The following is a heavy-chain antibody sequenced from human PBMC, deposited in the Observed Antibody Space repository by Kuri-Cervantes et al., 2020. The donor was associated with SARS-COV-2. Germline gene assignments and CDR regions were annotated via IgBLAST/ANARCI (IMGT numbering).Heavy chain of an antibody. CDR2: IYYSGST. CDR1: GGSISSGDYY. Sequence: SCTVPGGSISSGDYYWSWLRQPPGKGLEWIGYIYYSGSTYYNPSLKSRVTISVDTSKNQFSLKLSSVTAADTAVYYCASSYPNLPFDPWGQGTLVTVSS. CDR3: ASSYPNLPFDP. J-gene: IGHJ5*02. D-gene: IGHD4/OR15-4a*01. V-gene: IGHV4-30-4*08.